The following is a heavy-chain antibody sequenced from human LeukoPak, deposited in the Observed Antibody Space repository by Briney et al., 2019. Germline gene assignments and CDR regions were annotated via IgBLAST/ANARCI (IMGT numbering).Heavy chain of an antibody. CDR2: ISYDGSNK. D-gene: IGHD4-17*01. CDR3: AKDYGDYPEGVDY. J-gene: IGHJ4*02. CDR1: GFTFSSYG. Sequence: GRSLRLSCAASGFTFSSYGMHWVRQAPGKGLEWVAVISYDGSNKYYADSVKGRFTISRDNSKNTLYLQMNSLRAEDTAVYYCAKDYGDYPEGVDYWGQGTLVTVSS. V-gene: IGHV3-30*18.